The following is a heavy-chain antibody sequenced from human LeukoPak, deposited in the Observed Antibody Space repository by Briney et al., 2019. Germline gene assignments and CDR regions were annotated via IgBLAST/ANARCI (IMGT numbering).Heavy chain of an antibody. CDR3: GRDLGRFLEWLLGEFDY. Sequence: ASVKVSCTASGYTFTGYYIHWVRQAPGQGREWMGWINPNSGGTHYAQKFQGRVTMTGDTSISTDYMELSRLRSDDAAVYYCGRDLGRFLEWLLGEFDYWDQGTLVTVSS. V-gene: IGHV1-2*02. J-gene: IGHJ4*02. CDR1: GYTFTGYY. CDR2: INPNSGGT. D-gene: IGHD3-3*01.